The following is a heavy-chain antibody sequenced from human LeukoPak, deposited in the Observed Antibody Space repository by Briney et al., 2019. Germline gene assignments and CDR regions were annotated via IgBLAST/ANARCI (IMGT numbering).Heavy chain of an antibody. CDR1: GGSFSGYY. J-gene: IGHJ6*04. CDR2: INHSGST. Sequence: SETLSLTCAVYGGSFSGYYWSWIRQPPGKGLEWIGEINHSGSTNYNPSLKSRVTISVDTSKNQFSLKLSSVTAADTAVYYCARGKGVVVPAAMRYYYYGMDVWGKGTTVTVSS. CDR3: ARGKGVVVPAAMRYYYYGMDV. D-gene: IGHD2-2*01. V-gene: IGHV4-34*01.